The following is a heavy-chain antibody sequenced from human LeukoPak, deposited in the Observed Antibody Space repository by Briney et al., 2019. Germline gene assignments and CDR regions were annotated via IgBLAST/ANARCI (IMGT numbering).Heavy chain of an antibody. CDR3: ARSRRKIITMVRGVTNQDYYYYMDV. V-gene: IGHV4-4*07. CDR2: IYTSGST. Sequence: SETLSHTCTVSGGSISSYYWSWIRQPAGKGLEWIGRIYTSGSTNYNPSLKSRVTMSVDTSKNQFSLKLSSVTAADTAVYYCARSRRKIITMVRGVTNQDYYYYMDVWGKGTTVTISS. D-gene: IGHD3-10*01. J-gene: IGHJ6*03. CDR1: GGSISSYY.